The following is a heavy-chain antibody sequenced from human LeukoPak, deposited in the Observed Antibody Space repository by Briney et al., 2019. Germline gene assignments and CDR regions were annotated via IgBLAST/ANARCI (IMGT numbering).Heavy chain of an antibody. J-gene: IGHJ3*02. Sequence: ASVKVSCKASGYTFTSYAMHWVRQAPGQRLEWMGWINPGNGNTKYSQKFQGRVTITRDTSAITAYMELSSLRSEDTAVYYCARDFSYSRGLDAFDIWGQGTMVTVSS. D-gene: IGHD6-19*01. CDR2: INPGNGNT. CDR1: GYTFTSYA. V-gene: IGHV1-3*01. CDR3: ARDFSYSRGLDAFDI.